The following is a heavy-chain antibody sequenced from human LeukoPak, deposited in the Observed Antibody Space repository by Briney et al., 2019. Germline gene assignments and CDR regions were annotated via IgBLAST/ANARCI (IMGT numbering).Heavy chain of an antibody. CDR1: GFSLSTSGVG. Sequence: SGPTLVNPTQTLTLTCTFSGFSLSTSGVGVGWIRQPPGKALEWLALIYWDDDKRYSPSLKSRLTITKDTSKNQVVLKMTNMDPVDTATYYCAHINRYYYDSSGYYYSDWGQGTLVTVSS. D-gene: IGHD3-22*01. J-gene: IGHJ4*02. CDR2: IYWDDDK. V-gene: IGHV2-5*02. CDR3: AHINRYYYDSSGYYYSD.